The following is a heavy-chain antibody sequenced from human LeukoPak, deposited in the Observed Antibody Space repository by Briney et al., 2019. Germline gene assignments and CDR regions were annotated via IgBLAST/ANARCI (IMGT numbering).Heavy chain of an antibody. CDR2: IRDIGIST. J-gene: IGHJ3*02. D-gene: IGHD5-24*01. V-gene: IGHV3-23*01. CDR1: GFTFSSFA. CDR3: AKKRWTYHDAIDS. Sequence: GGSLRLSCAASGFTFSSFAMSWVRQAPGKGLEWISDIRDIGISTNYADSVKGRFTISRDNSKTMLNLQMNSLRAEDTAVYFCAKKRWTYHDAIDSWGHGTMVIVSS.